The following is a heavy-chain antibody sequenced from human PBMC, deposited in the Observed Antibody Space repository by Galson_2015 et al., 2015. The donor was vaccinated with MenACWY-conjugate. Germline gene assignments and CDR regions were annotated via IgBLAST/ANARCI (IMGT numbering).Heavy chain of an antibody. CDR2: ISSSSSTI. D-gene: IGHD3-10*01. CDR3: ARDTGSGITGYFDL. CDR1: GFTFSSYS. J-gene: IGHJ2*01. Sequence: SLRLSCAASGFTFSSYSMNWVRQAPGKGLEWVSYISSSSSTIYYADSVKGRFTISRDNAKNSLYLQMNSLRAEDTAVYYCARDTGSGITGYFDLWGRGTLVTVSS. V-gene: IGHV3-48*04.